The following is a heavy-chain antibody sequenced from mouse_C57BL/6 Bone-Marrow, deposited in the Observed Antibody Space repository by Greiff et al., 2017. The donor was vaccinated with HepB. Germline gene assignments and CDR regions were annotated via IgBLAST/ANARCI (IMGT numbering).Heavy chain of an antibody. CDR2: IFPGSGST. CDR3: ARERKLQRSWYYEV. D-gene: IGHD1-1*01. Sequence: QVQLQQPGAELVKPGASVKMSCKASGYTFTSYWITWVKQRSGLVLVWIGDIFPGSGSTNYNETFKSKATLTVDTSSSTAYMQLSSLTSEDSAVYYCARERKLQRSWYYEVRGTGTTVT. CDR1: GYTFTSYW. J-gene: IGHJ1*03. V-gene: IGHV1-55*01.